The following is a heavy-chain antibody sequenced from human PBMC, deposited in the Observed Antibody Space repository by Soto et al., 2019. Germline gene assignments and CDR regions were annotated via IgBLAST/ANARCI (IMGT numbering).Heavy chain of an antibody. CDR2: ISGSGGST. Sequence: TGGSLRLSCAASGFTFSSYAMSWVRQAPGKGLEWVSAISGSGGSTYYADSVKGRFTISRDNSKNTLYLQMNSLRAEDTAVYYCAKDTGDDFWSGYYFRAETPLDAFDIWGQGTMVTVSS. CDR3: AKDTGDDFWSGYYFRAETPLDAFDI. D-gene: IGHD3-3*01. CDR1: GFTFSSYA. V-gene: IGHV3-23*01. J-gene: IGHJ3*02.